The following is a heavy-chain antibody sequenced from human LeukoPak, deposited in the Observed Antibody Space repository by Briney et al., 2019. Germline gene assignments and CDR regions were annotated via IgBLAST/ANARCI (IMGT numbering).Heavy chain of an antibody. CDR3: ARSFSGSYRGFDY. Sequence: SETLSLTCTVSGDSIRSYYWSWIRQPPGKGLEWIGYIHYSGSINYNPSLKSRVTIAIDTSKNQFSLKLSSVTDADTAVYYCARSFSGSYRGFDYWGQGTLVTVSS. CDR1: GDSIRSYY. V-gene: IGHV4-59*01. J-gene: IGHJ4*02. CDR2: IHYSGSI. D-gene: IGHD3-16*02.